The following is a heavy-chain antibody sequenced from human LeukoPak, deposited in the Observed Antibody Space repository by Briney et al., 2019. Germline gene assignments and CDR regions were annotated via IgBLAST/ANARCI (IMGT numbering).Heavy chain of an antibody. V-gene: IGHV3-48*01. CDR3: AKIYGDPGAFDI. J-gene: IGHJ3*02. Sequence: GGSPRLSCAASGFTFSSYSMNWVRQAPGKGLEWVSYISSSSSTIYYADSVKGRFTISRGNSKNTLYLQMNSLRAEDTAVYYCAKIYGDPGAFDIGGQGTMVTVSS. D-gene: IGHD4-17*01. CDR2: ISSSSSTI. CDR1: GFTFSSYS.